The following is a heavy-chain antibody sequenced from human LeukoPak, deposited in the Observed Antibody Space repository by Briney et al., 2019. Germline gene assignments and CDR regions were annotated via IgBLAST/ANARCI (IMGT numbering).Heavy chain of an antibody. CDR1: GFTFSSYA. J-gene: IGHJ4*02. V-gene: IGHV3-30-3*01. CDR2: ISYDGSNK. Sequence: PGGSLRLSCAASGFTFSSYAMHWVRQAPGKGLEWVAVISYDGSNKYYADSVKGRFTISRDNSKNTLYLQMNSLRAEDTAVYYCARGGPYDSYDFDYWGRGTLVTVSS. D-gene: IGHD3-22*01. CDR3: ARGGPYDSYDFDY.